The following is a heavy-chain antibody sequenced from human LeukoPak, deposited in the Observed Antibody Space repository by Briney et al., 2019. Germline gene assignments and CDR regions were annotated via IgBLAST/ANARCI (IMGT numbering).Heavy chain of an antibody. D-gene: IGHD5-24*01. CDR1: GDSINSGGYY. CDR2: IDHSGST. V-gene: IGHV4-30-2*01. J-gene: IGHJ4*02. Sequence: SETLSLTCTVSGDSINSGGYYWSWIRQPPGKGLEWIGCIDHSGSTYYKSSFKTRVTISVDRSKNHFSLKLSSVTAADTAVYYCARDSRVPDGYNHYFDYWGQGTLVTVSS. CDR3: ARDSRVPDGYNHYFDY.